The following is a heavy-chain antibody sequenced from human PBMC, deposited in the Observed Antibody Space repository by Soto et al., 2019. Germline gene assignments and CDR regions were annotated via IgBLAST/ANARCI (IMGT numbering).Heavy chain of an antibody. V-gene: IGHV1-8*02. Sequence: ASVKVSCKASGYTFTSYDINWVRQATGQGLEWMGWMNPNSGNTGYAQKFQGGVTMTRNTSISTAYMELSSLRSEDTAVYYCARGPIGYYYMDVWGKGTTVTVSS. CDR3: ARGPIGYYYMDV. CDR2: MNPNSGNT. CDR1: GYTFTSYD. J-gene: IGHJ6*03.